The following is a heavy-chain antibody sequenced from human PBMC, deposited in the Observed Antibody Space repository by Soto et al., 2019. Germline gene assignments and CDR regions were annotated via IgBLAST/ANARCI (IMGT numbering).Heavy chain of an antibody. CDR3: ARELRYHWNDRPRGMDV. CDR1: GFTFSSYG. D-gene: IGHD1-20*01. Sequence: QVQLVESGGGVVQPGRSLRLSCAASGFTFSSYGMHWVRQAPGKGLEWVAVIWYDGSNKYYADSVKGRFTISRDNSKNXQYLQMNSLRAEDTAVYYCARELRYHWNDRPRGMDVWGQGTTVTVSS. J-gene: IGHJ6*02. CDR2: IWYDGSNK. V-gene: IGHV3-33*01.